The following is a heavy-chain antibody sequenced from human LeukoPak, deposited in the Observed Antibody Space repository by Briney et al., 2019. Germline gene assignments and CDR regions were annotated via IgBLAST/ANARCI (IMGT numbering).Heavy chain of an antibody. D-gene: IGHD1-26*01. CDR2: IYHSGST. V-gene: IGHV4-38-2*02. CDR3: ARDLRRGSYYSYFQH. J-gene: IGHJ1*01. CDR1: GYSISSGYY. Sequence: PSETLSLTCTVSGYSISSGYYWGWIRQPPGKGLEWIGSIYHSGSTYYNPSLKSRVTISVDTSKNQFSLKLSSVTAADTAVYYCARDLRRGSYYSYFQHWGQGTLVTVSS.